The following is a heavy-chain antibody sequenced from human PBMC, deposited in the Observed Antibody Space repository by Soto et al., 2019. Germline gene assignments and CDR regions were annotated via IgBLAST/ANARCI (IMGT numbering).Heavy chain of an antibody. J-gene: IGHJ3*02. CDR1: GYTFTGYY. V-gene: IGHV1-2*04. CDR3: ARHRSYYDSSGLWAFDI. CDR2: INPNSGGT. Sequence: ASLKVSCKASGYTFTGYYMHWVRQAPGQGLEWMGWINPNSGGTNYAQKFQGWVTMTRDTSISTAYMELSRLRSDDTAVYYCARHRSYYDSSGLWAFDIWGQGTMVTVSS. D-gene: IGHD3-22*01.